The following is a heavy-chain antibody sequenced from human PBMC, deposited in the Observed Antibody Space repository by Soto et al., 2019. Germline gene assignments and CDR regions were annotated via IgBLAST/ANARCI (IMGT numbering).Heavy chain of an antibody. J-gene: IGHJ3*02. CDR3: ARVNCGGDCDAFDI. Sequence: ASVKVSCKASGYTFTNYGISWVRQAPGQGLEWMGWISAYNGNTNYAQKLQGRVTMTTDTSTSTAYMELRSLRSDDTAVYYCARVNCGGDCDAFDIWGQGTMVTVSS. CDR2: ISAYNGNT. D-gene: IGHD2-21*02. V-gene: IGHV1-18*01. CDR1: GYTFTNYG.